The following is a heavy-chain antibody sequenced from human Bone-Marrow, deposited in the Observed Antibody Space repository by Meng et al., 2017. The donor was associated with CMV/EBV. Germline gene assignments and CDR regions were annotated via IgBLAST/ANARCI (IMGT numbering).Heavy chain of an antibody. CDR2: IYSGGST. CDR3: ARDRIAVAGPLYGMEV. D-gene: IGHD6-19*01. Sequence: GESLKISCAASGFTVSSNYMSWVRQAPGKGLEWVSVIYSGGSTYYADSVKGRFTISRDNSKNTLYLQMNSLRAEDTAVYYCARDRIAVAGPLYGMEVWGPGNTVHGAS. V-gene: IGHV3-53*01. CDR1: GFTVSSNY. J-gene: IGHJ6*01.